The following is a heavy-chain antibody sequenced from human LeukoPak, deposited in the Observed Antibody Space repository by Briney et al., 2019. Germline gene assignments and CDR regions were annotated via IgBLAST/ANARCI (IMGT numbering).Heavy chain of an antibody. CDR1: GGSISSYY. Sequence: SETLSLTCTVSGGSISSYYWSWIRQPPGKGLEWIGYIYHSGSTNYNPSLKSRVTISVDTSKNQFSLKLSSVTAADTAVYYCARDRVGMVFWGQGSLVTVYS. CDR3: ARDRVGMVF. J-gene: IGHJ4*02. CDR2: IYHSGST. V-gene: IGHV4-59*01. D-gene: IGHD2-8*01.